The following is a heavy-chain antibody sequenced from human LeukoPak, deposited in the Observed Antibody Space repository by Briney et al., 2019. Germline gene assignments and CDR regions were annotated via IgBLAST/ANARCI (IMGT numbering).Heavy chain of an antibody. D-gene: IGHD3-10*01. CDR1: GGSISSGGYY. J-gene: IGHJ4*02. CDR2: INHSGST. V-gene: IGHV4-34*01. Sequence: PSETLSLTCAVSGGSISSGGYYWSWIRQPPGKGLEWIGEINHSGSTNYNPSLKSRVTISVDTSKNQFSLKLSSVTAADTAVYYCARAPSYYGSGSYDDYWGQGTLVTVSS. CDR3: ARAPSYYGSGSYDDY.